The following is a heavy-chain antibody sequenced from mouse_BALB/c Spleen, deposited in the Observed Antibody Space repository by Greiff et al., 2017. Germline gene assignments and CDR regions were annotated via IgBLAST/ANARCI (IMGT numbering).Heavy chain of an antibody. Sequence: EVHLVESGGGLVKPGGSLKLSCAASGFTFSSYAMSWVRQTPEKRLEWVASISSGGSTYYPDSVKGRFTISRDNARNILYLQMSSLRSEDTAMYYCARVGSSYYYAMDYWSRNLSHRLL. D-gene: IGHD1-1*01. CDR3: ARVGSSYYYAMDY. J-gene: IGHJ4*01. CDR1: GFTFSSYA. V-gene: IGHV5-6-5*01. CDR2: ISSGGST.